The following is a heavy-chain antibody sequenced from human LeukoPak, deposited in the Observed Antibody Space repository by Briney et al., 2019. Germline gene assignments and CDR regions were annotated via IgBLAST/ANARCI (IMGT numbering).Heavy chain of an antibody. Sequence: PSETLSLTCAVYGGSFSGYYWSWIRQPPGKGLEWIGGINHSGSTNYNPSLKSQVTISVDTSKNQFPLKLSSVTAADTAVYYCARFGSGWHYFDYWGQGTLVTVSS. D-gene: IGHD6-19*01. CDR3: ARFGSGWHYFDY. CDR1: GGSFSGYY. CDR2: INHSGST. V-gene: IGHV4-34*01. J-gene: IGHJ4*02.